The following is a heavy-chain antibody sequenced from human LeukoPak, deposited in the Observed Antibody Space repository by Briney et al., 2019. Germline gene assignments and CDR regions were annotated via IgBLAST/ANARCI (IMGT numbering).Heavy chain of an antibody. CDR3: ARGEDYYFDY. J-gene: IGHJ4*02. CDR2: IWYDGSNK. CDR1: GFTFSSYG. V-gene: IGHV3-33*01. D-gene: IGHD3/OR15-3a*01. Sequence: GRSLRLSCAASGFTFSSYGMHWVPQAPGKGLEWVAVIWYDGSNKYYADSVKGRFTISRDNSKNTLYLQMNSLRAEDTAVYYCARGEDYYFDYWGQGTLVTVSS.